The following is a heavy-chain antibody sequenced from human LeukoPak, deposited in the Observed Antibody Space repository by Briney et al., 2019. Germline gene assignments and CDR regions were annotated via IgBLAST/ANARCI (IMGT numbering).Heavy chain of an antibody. CDR2: ISSGGSTI. J-gene: IGHJ2*01. CDR1: GFTFSSYW. Sequence: GGSLRLSCGASGFTFSSYWMHWVRQAPGKGLEWVSYISSGGSTIYYADSVKGRFTISRDNAKNSLSLQMNSLRDEDSAIYYCARRFDLWGRGTLVTVSS. V-gene: IGHV3-48*02. CDR3: ARRFDL.